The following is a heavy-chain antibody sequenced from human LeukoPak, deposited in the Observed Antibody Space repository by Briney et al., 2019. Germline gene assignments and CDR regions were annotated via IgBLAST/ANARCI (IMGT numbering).Heavy chain of an antibody. Sequence: GGSLRLSCAASGFTFSSYGMHWVRQAPGKGLEWVAVISYDGSNKYYADSVKGRFTISRDNSKNTLYLQMNSLRAEDTAVYYCAKDRRLLRGIDYWGQGTLVTVSS. CDR1: GFTFSSYG. J-gene: IGHJ4*02. V-gene: IGHV3-30*18. D-gene: IGHD2-15*01. CDR2: ISYDGSNK. CDR3: AKDRRLLRGIDY.